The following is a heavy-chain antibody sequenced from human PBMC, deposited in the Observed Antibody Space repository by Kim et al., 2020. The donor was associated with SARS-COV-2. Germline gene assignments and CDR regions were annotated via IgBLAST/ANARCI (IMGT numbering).Heavy chain of an antibody. CDR3: ARDPKTFTIFGVVTHGSLDY. D-gene: IGHD3-3*01. V-gene: IGHV3-30*07. Sequence: RFTISRDNSKNTLYLQMNSLRAEDTAVYYCARDPKTFTIFGVVTHGSLDYWGQGTLVTVSS. J-gene: IGHJ4*02.